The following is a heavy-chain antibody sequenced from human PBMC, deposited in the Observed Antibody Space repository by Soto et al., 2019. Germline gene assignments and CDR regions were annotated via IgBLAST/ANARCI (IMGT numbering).Heavy chain of an antibody. D-gene: IGHD6-6*01. CDR3: AIIVRRVQGRAARPYPHGDY. CDR2: MNPNSGNT. V-gene: IGHV1-8*01. CDR1: GYTFTSYD. J-gene: IGHJ4*02. Sequence: QVQLVQSGAEVKKPGASVKVSCKASGYTFTSYDINWVRQATGQGLEWMGWMNPNSGNTGYAQKFQGRVTMTSNTSISTAYIELSSLRSEDTAVYYCAIIVRRVQGRAARPYPHGDYWGQGTLVTVSS.